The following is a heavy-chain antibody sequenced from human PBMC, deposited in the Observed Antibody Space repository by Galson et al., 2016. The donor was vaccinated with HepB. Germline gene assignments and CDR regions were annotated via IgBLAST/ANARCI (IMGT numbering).Heavy chain of an antibody. J-gene: IGHJ4*02. V-gene: IGHV3-15*01. D-gene: IGHD3-16*01. Sequence: SLRLSCAASGFFFSNFVMTWVRQAPGKGLEWVGRIMSITDGGTAIYAAPVKGRFTISRDDSKTTLYLQMNSLKTEDTAVYYCTAQRGAGYWGQGTLVTVSS. CDR1: GFFFSNFV. CDR3: TAQRGAGY. CDR2: IMSITDGGTA.